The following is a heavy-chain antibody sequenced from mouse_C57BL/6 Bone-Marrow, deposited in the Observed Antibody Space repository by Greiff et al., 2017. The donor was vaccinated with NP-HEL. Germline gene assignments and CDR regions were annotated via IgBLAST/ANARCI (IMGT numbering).Heavy chain of an antibody. CDR1: GYTFTEYT. V-gene: IGHV1-62-2*01. Sequence: VQLKESGAELVKPGASVKLSCKASGYTFTEYTIHWVKQRSGQGLEWIGWFYPGSGSIKYNEKFKDKATLTADKSSSTVYMELSRLTSEDSAVYFCARHGIYYGNQKDYFDYWGQGTTLTVSS. CDR3: ARHGIYYGNQKDYFDY. CDR2: FYPGSGSI. D-gene: IGHD2-1*01. J-gene: IGHJ2*01.